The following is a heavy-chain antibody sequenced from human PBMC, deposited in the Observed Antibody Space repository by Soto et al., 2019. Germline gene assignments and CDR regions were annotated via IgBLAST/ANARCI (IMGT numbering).Heavy chain of an antibody. J-gene: IGHJ4*02. CDR1: GDSVSSNSAA. V-gene: IGHV6-1*01. Sequence: SPTLSLTCAISGDSVSSNSAAWNWIRQSPSRGLEWLGRTYYRSKWYNDYAVSVKSRITINPDTSKNQFSLQLNSVTPEDTAVYYCTRDKGVAGTGDFDYWGQGTLVTVSS. CDR3: TRDKGVAGTGDFDY. CDR2: TYYRSKWYN. D-gene: IGHD6-19*01.